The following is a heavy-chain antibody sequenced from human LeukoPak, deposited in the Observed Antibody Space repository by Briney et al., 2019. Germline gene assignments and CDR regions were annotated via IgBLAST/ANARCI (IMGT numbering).Heavy chain of an antibody. J-gene: IGHJ4*02. CDR2: IYYSGST. Sequence: SETLPLTCTVSGGSISSYYWSWIRQPPGKGLEWIGYIYYSGSTNYNPSLKSRVTISVDTSKNQFSLKLSSVTAADTAVYYCASIGRSSHGGFDYWGQGTLVTVPS. CDR1: GGSISSYY. V-gene: IGHV4-59*01. CDR3: ASIGRSSHGGFDY. D-gene: IGHD6-13*01.